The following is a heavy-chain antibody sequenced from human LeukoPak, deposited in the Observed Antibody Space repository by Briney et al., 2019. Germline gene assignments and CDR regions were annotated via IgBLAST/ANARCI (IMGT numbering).Heavy chain of an antibody. V-gene: IGHV3-15*01. CDR1: GFTFRSAW. Sequence: GGSLSLSCAASGFTFRSAWLGWVRRAPGKGRGWVGGFKSKTDGGTTYYAAPVKGRFTISRDDSKNTLYLQMNSLKTEDTAVYYCTTDSPPFDFWSGYYAVYYYYYMDVWGKGTTVTVSS. CDR3: TTDSPPFDFWSGYYAVYYYYYMDV. J-gene: IGHJ6*03. D-gene: IGHD3-3*01. CDR2: FKSKTDGGTT.